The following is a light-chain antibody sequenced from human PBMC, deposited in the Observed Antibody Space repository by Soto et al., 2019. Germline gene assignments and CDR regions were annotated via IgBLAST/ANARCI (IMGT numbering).Light chain of an antibody. CDR1: QSVSSY. CDR3: QPRSNWPRT. Sequence: EMVLTQAPATLYLSPGDRATLSCRASQSVSSYLAWYQQKPGQAPMLLIYDASNRATGIPARVSGSGSGTDFNLTISSLEHDDLEVYYCQPRSNWPRTFGQATTVAI. J-gene: IGKJ1*01. CDR2: DAS. V-gene: IGKV3-11*01.